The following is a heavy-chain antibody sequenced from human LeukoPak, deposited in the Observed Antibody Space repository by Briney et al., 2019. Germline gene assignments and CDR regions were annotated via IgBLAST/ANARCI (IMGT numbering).Heavy chain of an antibody. V-gene: IGHV4-4*02. D-gene: IGHD2-15*01. CDR1: GGSISSNNW. CDR3: ARDLSVVGAPG. CDR2: IYHSGRT. Sequence: PSETLSLTCAVSGGSISSNNWWSWVRQPLGKGLEWIGEIYHSGRTSYNPSLKSRVTISVDKSKNQFSLNLSSVTAADTAVYYCARDLSVVGAPGWGQGILVTVSS. J-gene: IGHJ1*01.